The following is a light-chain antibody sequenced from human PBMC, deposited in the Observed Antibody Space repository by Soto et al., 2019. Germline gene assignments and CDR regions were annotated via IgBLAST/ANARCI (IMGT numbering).Light chain of an antibody. V-gene: IGKV3-15*01. CDR2: GAS. Sequence: IVVTQSPGALSLTPGERATLSCRASQSVSSNLAWYQQKPGQAPRLLIYGASTRATGTPARFSGSGAGTEFTLTISSLQSAEYAVHYCQPYTTVPPITFGQGTLLEIK. CDR3: QPYTTVPPIT. J-gene: IGKJ5*01. CDR1: QSVSSN.